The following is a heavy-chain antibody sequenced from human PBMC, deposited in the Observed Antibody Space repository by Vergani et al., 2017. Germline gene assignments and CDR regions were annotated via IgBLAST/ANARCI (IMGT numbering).Heavy chain of an antibody. V-gene: IGHV4-39*01. CDR3: ARCFRDEGXIYGGTVENWFDP. CDR2: IYYSENK. J-gene: IGHJ5*02. CDR1: GGSITYGAFY. D-gene: IGHD3-10*01. Sequence: QLQLQESGPGLVKPSETLSLTCTVSGGSITYGAFYWGWIRQSPGKGLEWIGIIYYSENKFYNPSLESRVTLSIDTTKNQFSLKVKSVTAADTAVYYCARCFRDEGXIYGGTVENWFDPWGQGTLVTVSS.